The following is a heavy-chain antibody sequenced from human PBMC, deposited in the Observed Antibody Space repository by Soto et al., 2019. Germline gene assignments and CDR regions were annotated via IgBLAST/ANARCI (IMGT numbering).Heavy chain of an antibody. J-gene: IGHJ4*02. CDR2: INTYNGNT. CDR1: GYIFTTYS. V-gene: IGHV1-18*01. CDR3: ARGPQTSDF. D-gene: IGHD2-2*01. Sequence: QVQLVQSGPEVKKPGASVKVSCKTSGYIFTTYSIAWVRQAPGQGLEWMGWINTYNGNTHYTQKFQDRVTVTTHTSTATAYMELSSLTSDDTAVYFCARGPQTSDFWGQGTLITVSS.